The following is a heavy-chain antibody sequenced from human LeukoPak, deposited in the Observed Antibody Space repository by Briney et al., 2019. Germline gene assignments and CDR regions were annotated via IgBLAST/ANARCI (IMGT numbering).Heavy chain of an antibody. CDR1: GFTFSSYS. J-gene: IGHJ3*02. Sequence: GGSLRLSCAASGFTFSSYSMNWVRQAPGKGLEWVSYISSSSSTIYYADSVKGRFTISRDNAKNSLYLQMNSLRGEDTAVYYCARAGGTYYGIAFDMWGQGTMVTVSS. CDR2: ISSSSSTI. D-gene: IGHD1-26*01. CDR3: ARAGGTYYGIAFDM. V-gene: IGHV3-48*01.